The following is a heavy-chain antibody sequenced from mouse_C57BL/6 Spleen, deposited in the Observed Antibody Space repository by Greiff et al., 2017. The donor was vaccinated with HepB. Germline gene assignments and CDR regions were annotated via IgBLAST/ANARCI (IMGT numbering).Heavy chain of an antibody. Sequence: QVQLQQPGAELVRPGSSVKLSCKASGYTFTSYWMHWVKQRPIQGLEWIGNIDPSDSETHYNQKFKDKATLTVDKSSSTAYMQLSSLTSVDSAVYYCARPSHYEGYFDYWGQGTTLTVSS. CDR2: IDPSDSET. CDR3: ARPSHYEGYFDY. D-gene: IGHD1-1*01. J-gene: IGHJ2*01. CDR1: GYTFTSYW. V-gene: IGHV1-52*01.